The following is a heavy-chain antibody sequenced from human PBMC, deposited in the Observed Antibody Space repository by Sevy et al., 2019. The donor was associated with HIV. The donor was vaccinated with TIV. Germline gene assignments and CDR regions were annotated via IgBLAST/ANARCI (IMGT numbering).Heavy chain of an antibody. J-gene: IGHJ1*01. D-gene: IGHD1-26*01. CDR2: ISRYNT. V-gene: IGHV1-18*01. CDR1: GYTFTYYG. Sequence: ASVKVSCKASGYTFTYYGITWVRQAPGQGLEWMGWISRYNTNYAQNLQGRVTMTTDTSTSTVYMELRGLRSDDTAVYYCARAPSGSQGPGQYFQHWGQGTLVTVSS. CDR3: ARAPSGSQGPGQYFQH.